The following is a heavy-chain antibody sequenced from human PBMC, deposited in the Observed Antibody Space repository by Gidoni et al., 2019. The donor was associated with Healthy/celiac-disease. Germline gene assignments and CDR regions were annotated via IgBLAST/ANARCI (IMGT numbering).Heavy chain of an antibody. D-gene: IGHD3-22*01. J-gene: IGHJ4*02. CDR3: ARDPYYDSSGHDY. Sequence: EVQLVASGGGLVTPGGSLTLSCAASGFTFSSDSMNCVRQAPGKGLEWVSSISSSSSYIYYADSVKGRFTISRDNAKNSLYLQMNSLRAEDTAVYYCARDPYYDSSGHDYWGQGTLVTVSS. V-gene: IGHV3-21*01. CDR2: ISSSSSYI. CDR1: GFTFSSDS.